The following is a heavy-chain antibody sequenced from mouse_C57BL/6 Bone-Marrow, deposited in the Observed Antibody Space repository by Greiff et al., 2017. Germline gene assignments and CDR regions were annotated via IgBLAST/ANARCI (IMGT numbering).Heavy chain of an antibody. D-gene: IGHD2-3*01. J-gene: IGHJ4*01. V-gene: IGHV5-9*04. CDR2: ISGGGGNT. CDR3: AREYDGYYYAMDY. CDR1: GFTFSSYT. Sequence: DVQLQESGGGLVKPGGSLKLSCAASGFTFSSYTMSWVRQTPEKRLEWVATISGGGGNTYYPDSVKGRFTISRDNAKNTLYLQMSSLRSEDTALYYCAREYDGYYYAMDYWGQGTSVTVSS.